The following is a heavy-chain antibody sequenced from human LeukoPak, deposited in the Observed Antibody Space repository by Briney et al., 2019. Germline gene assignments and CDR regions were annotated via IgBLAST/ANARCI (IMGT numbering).Heavy chain of an antibody. Sequence: HGESLEISCKGSGYSFTSYWIGWVRQMPGQGLEWMGIIYPGDSDTRYSPSFQGQVTISADKSISTAYLQWSSMKASDTAMYYCALTARYSGTTGAFDIWGQGTMVTVSS. CDR1: GYSFTSYW. J-gene: IGHJ3*02. V-gene: IGHV5-51*01. CDR2: IYPGDSDT. D-gene: IGHD1-26*01. CDR3: ALTARYSGTTGAFDI.